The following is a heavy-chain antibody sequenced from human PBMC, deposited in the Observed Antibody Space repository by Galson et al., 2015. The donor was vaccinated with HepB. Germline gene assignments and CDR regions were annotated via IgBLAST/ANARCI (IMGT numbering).Heavy chain of an antibody. CDR3: TRDIYCSSTSCPRSFGGMDV. CDR1: GFTFGDYA. Sequence: SLRLSCAASGFTFGDYAMSWFRQAPGKGLGWVGFIRSKAYGGTTEYAASVKGRFTISRDDSKSIAYLQMNSLKTEDTAVYYCTRDIYCSSTSCPRSFGGMDVWGQGTTVTVSS. CDR2: IRSKAYGGTT. D-gene: IGHD2-2*01. V-gene: IGHV3-49*03. J-gene: IGHJ6*02.